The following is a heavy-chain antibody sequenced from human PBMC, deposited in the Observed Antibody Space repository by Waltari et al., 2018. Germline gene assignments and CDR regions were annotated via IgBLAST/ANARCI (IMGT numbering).Heavy chain of an antibody. V-gene: IGHV1-2*06. J-gene: IGHJ4*02. CDR2: IKPNRGGT. CDR1: GYTFTGYY. D-gene: IGHD6-6*01. Sequence: QVQLVQSGAEVKKPGASVKVSCKASGYTFTGYYMPWVRQAPGQGLEWMGRIKPNRGGTNYAQKLQGRVTMTRDTSISTAYMELSRLRSDDTAVYYCARDPHSSSSEGGTWGQGTLVTVSS. CDR3: ARDPHSSSSEGGT.